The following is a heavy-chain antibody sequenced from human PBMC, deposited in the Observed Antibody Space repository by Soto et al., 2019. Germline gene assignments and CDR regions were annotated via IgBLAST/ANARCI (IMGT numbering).Heavy chain of an antibody. CDR1: GFTFSSYG. J-gene: IGHJ6*02. V-gene: IGHV3-30*18. CDR2: ISYDGSNK. CDR3: AKGINSSLVSGMDV. D-gene: IGHD6-6*01. Sequence: GSLRLSCAASGFTFSSYGMHWVRQAPGKGLEWVAVISYDGSNKYYADSVKGRFTISRDNSKNTLYLQMNSLRAEDTAVYYCAKGINSSLVSGMDVWGQGTTVTVSS.